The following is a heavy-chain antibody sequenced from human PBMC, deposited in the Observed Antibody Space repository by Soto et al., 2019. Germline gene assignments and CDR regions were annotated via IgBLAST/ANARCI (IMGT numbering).Heavy chain of an antibody. D-gene: IGHD3-16*01. J-gene: IGHJ5*02. Sequence: GASVKVSCKASGYTFTSYGISWVRQAPGQGLEWMGWISAYNGNTNYAQKLQGRVTMTTDTSTSTAYMELRSLRSDDTAVYYCARLQCYDYVWGSRNNWFDPWGQGTLVTVSS. CDR2: ISAYNGNT. V-gene: IGHV1-18*01. CDR3: ARLQCYDYVWGSRNNWFDP. CDR1: GYTFTSYG.